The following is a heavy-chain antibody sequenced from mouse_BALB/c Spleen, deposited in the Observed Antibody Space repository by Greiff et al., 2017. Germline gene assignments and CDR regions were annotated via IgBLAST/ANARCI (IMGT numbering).Heavy chain of an antibody. J-gene: IGHJ3*01. CDR1: GFTFSSYA. CDR2: IGSGGST. Sequence: EVKLVESGGGLVKPGGSLKLSCAASGFTFSSYAMSWVRQTPEKRLEWVASIGSGGSTYYPDSVKGRFTISRDNARNILYLQMSSLRSEDTAMYYCARGYYDYDRFAYWGQGTLVTVSA. V-gene: IGHV5-6-5*01. CDR3: ARGYYDYDRFAY. D-gene: IGHD2-4*01.